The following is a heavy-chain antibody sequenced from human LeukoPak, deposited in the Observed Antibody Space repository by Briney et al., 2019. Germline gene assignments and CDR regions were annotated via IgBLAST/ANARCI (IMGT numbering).Heavy chain of an antibody. J-gene: IGHJ4*02. CDR3: ARGGPRYCSGGSCYFGY. D-gene: IGHD2-15*01. CDR2: INHRGVT. Sequence: SETLSLTCAVYGGSFSTYYLNWIRQPPGKGLEWIGEINHRGVTNYNPSLKSRVTISVDTSKNQFSLKLSSVTAADTAVYYCARGGPRYCSGGSCYFGYWGQGTLVTVSS. CDR1: GGSFSTYY. V-gene: IGHV4-34*01.